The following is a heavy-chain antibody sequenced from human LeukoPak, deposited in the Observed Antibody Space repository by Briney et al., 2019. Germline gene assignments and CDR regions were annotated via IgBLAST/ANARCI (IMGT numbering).Heavy chain of an antibody. D-gene: IGHD3-22*01. Sequence: GGSLRLSCAASGFTLSNYAMTWVRQAPGKGLDWVSAIGGKGGSTYYADSVKGRFTISRDNSKNTLYLQMNSLRAEDTALYYCAKARYDSSGYHPWYFDYWGQGTLVTVSS. CDR2: IGGKGGST. J-gene: IGHJ4*02. CDR1: GFTLSNYA. V-gene: IGHV3-23*01. CDR3: AKARYDSSGYHPWYFDY.